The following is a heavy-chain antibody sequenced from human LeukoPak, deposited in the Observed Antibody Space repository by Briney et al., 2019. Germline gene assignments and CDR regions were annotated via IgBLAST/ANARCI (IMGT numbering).Heavy chain of an antibody. CDR3: AAVVPAVMGYFDY. CDR1: GGTFSSYA. J-gene: IGHJ4*02. V-gene: IGHV1-69*13. CDR2: IIPIFGTA. D-gene: IGHD2-2*01. Sequence: SVKVSCKASGGTFSSYALSWVRQAPGQGLEWMGGIIPIFGTANYAQKFQGRVTITADESTSTAYMELSSLRSEDTAVYYCAAVVPAVMGYFDYWGQGTLVTVSS.